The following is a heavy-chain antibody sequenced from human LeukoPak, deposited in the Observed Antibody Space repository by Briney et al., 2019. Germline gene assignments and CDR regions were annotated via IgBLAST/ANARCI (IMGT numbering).Heavy chain of an antibody. Sequence: PSETLSLTCTVSGVSISNNYYYWAWIRQPPGKGLEMIGYVHYTGSTFYNSSLKSRVTISADTSQNQFSLSLTSVTAADTAVYFCARGSVNNAFEIWGQGTMVTVSS. CDR1: GVSISNNYYY. V-gene: IGHV4-39*01. J-gene: IGHJ3*02. CDR3: ARGSVNNAFEI. CDR2: VHYTGST.